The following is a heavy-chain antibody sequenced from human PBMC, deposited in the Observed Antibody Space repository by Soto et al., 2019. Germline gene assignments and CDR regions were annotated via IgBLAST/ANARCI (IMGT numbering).Heavy chain of an antibody. Sequence: QVQLVQSGAEVKKPGASVKVSCKASGYTFTTYGISWVRQAHGQGLEWMGWINPYNGNTNYAQKLQGRVTMTTDTSTSTANMELRSLGSDDTAVYYCARDRGYNPDTFDIWGQGTMVTVSS. CDR2: INPYNGNT. J-gene: IGHJ3*02. CDR3: ARDRGYNPDTFDI. D-gene: IGHD1-20*01. V-gene: IGHV1-18*01. CDR1: GYTFTTYG.